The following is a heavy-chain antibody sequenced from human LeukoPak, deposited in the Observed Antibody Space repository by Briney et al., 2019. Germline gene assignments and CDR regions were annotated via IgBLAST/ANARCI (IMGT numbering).Heavy chain of an antibody. CDR2: IPYDGSNK. CDR1: GFTFSSYA. V-gene: IGHV3-30-3*01. CDR3: ARMEGTSSSEPRVPADY. J-gene: IGHJ4*02. D-gene: IGHD3-10*01. Sequence: GRSLRLSCAASGFTFSSYAMHWVRQAPGKGLEWVAVIPYDGSNKYYADSVKGRFTISRDNSKNTLYLQMNSLRAEDTAVYYCARMEGTSSSEPRVPADYWGQGTLVTVSS.